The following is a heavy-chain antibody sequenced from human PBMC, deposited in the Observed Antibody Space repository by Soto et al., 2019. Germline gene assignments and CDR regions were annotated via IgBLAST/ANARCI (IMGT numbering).Heavy chain of an antibody. Sequence: ASVKVSCKASGYTFTGYYMHWVRQAPGQGLEWMGWINPNSGGTNYAQKFQGRVTMTRDTSISTAYMELSRLRSDDTDVYYCARTVGHSYGMDVWGQGTTVTVSS. CDR3: ARTVGHSYGMDV. D-gene: IGHD3-16*01. J-gene: IGHJ6*02. CDR1: GYTFTGYY. CDR2: INPNSGGT. V-gene: IGHV1-2*02.